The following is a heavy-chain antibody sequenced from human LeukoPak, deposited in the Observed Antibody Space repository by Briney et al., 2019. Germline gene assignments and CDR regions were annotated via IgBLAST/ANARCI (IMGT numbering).Heavy chain of an antibody. Sequence: PSETLSLTCAVYGGSFSGYYWSWIRQPPGKGLEWIGEINHSGSTNYNPPLKSRVTISVDPSKNQFSLKLSSVTAADTAVYYCATERGYSYGPFDYWGQGTLVTVSS. CDR2: INHSGST. CDR1: GGSFSGYY. CDR3: ATERGYSYGPFDY. D-gene: IGHD5-18*01. J-gene: IGHJ4*02. V-gene: IGHV4-34*01.